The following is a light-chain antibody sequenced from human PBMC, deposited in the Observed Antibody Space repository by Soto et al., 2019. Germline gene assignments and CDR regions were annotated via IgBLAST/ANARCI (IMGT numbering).Light chain of an antibody. J-gene: IGKJ4*01. CDR1: QSVSTSY. Sequence: ESERKQAQDTLYLSPGERDTLESRSSQSVSTSYLAWYQQKPGQAPRLLIYDASNRATGIPARFSGSGSGTDFTLTISSLEPEDFAVYYCQQRSPWPPLTFGGGTKVDIK. V-gene: IGKV3-11*01. CDR2: DAS. CDR3: QQRSPWPPLT.